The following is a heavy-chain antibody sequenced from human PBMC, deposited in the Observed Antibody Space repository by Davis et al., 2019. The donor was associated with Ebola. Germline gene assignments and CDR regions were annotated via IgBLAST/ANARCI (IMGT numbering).Heavy chain of an antibody. J-gene: IGHJ6*02. CDR3: ARVSDGARLYGDYYYGMDV. V-gene: IGHV1-69*13. Sequence: SVKVSCKASGGTFSSYAISWVRQAPGQGLEWMGGIIPIFGTANYAQKFQGRVTITADESTSTAYMELSSLRSEDTAVYYCARVSDGARLYGDYYYGMDVWGQGTTVTVSS. CDR2: IIPIFGTA. CDR1: GGTFSSYA. D-gene: IGHD4-17*01.